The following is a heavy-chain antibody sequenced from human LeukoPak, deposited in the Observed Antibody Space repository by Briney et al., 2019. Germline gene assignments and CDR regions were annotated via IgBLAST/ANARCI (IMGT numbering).Heavy chain of an antibody. Sequence: NPGGSLRLSCAASGFTFNTYTMNWVRQAPGKGLEWVSYISGSSGIIDYADSVRGRFTISRDNAKNSLYLQMNSLRVGDTALYYCVRQFASWGQGTLVTVSS. CDR3: VRQFAS. V-gene: IGHV3-48*01. CDR2: ISGSSGII. J-gene: IGHJ4*02. CDR1: GFTFNTYT.